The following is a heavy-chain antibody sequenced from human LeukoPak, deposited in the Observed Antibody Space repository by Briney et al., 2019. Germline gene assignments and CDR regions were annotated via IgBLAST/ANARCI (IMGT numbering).Heavy chain of an antibody. V-gene: IGHV3-23*01. CDR3: AKVEWLLPRFDY. Sequence: PGGSLRLSCAASGFTFSSYAMNWVRQAPGKGLEWVSGIGGSGTSTYYADSVKGRFTISRDNSKNTLYLQMNSLRAEDTAVYYCAKVEWLLPRFDYWGQGTLVTVSS. CDR1: GFTFSSYA. CDR2: IGGSGTST. D-gene: IGHD3-3*01. J-gene: IGHJ4*02.